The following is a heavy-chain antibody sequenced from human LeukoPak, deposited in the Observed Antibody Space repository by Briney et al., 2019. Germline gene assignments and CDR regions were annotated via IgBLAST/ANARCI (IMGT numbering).Heavy chain of an antibody. CDR1: GYTFTSYG. CDR3: ARGSAMAQKQLVRHFDS. CDR2: ISAYNGNT. Sequence: GASVKVSCKASGYTFTSYGISWVRQAPGQGLEWMGWISAYNGNTKYAQKLQDRVTMTTDTSTTTAYMEVWSLTSDDTAVYYCARGSAMAQKQLVRHFDSWGQGTLVIVSS. D-gene: IGHD6-6*01. V-gene: IGHV1-18*01. J-gene: IGHJ4*02.